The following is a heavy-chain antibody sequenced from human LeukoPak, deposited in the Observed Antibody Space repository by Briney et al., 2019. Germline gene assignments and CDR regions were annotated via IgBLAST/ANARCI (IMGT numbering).Heavy chain of an antibody. Sequence: SVKVSCKASGGTFSSYAISWVRQAAGQGLEWMGGIIPIFGTANYAQKFQGRVTITTDESTSTAYMELSSLRSEDTAVYYCARDNYDFWSGYYTTGWFDPWGQGTLVTVSS. CDR3: ARDNYDFWSGYYTTGWFDP. D-gene: IGHD3-3*01. CDR1: GGTFSSYA. J-gene: IGHJ5*02. CDR2: IIPIFGTA. V-gene: IGHV1-69*05.